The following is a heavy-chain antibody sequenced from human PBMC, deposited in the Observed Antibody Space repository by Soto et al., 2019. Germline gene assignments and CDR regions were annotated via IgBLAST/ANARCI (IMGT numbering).Heavy chain of an antibody. V-gene: IGHV1-69*06. J-gene: IGHJ4*02. Sequence: QVQLVQSGAEVKKPGSSVKVSCKASGGTFSSYAISWVRQAPGQGLEWMGGIIPIFGTANYAQKFQGRVTITADKYTSTAYMELRSLRSEDTAVYYCARGGEPRGTTDGGFDYWGQGTLVTVSS. CDR3: ARGGEPRGTTDGGFDY. CDR1: GGTFSSYA. CDR2: IIPIFGTA. D-gene: IGHD4-4*01.